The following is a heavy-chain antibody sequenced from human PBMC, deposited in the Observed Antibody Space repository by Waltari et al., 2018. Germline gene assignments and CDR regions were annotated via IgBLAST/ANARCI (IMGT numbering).Heavy chain of an antibody. D-gene: IGHD3-3*01. Sequence: QVQLQESGLGLVKPSQTLSLTCTVSGDSISGRDYDWSWIRQPPGRVVECIGYIYYSENTYYNPSLKGRVTISGDTSKNQVSLKLSSVTAADTAVYYCARVGFWTNSYYMYVWGKGTTVTVSS. J-gene: IGHJ6*03. CDR2: IYYSENT. CDR1: GDSISGRDYD. CDR3: ARVGFWTNSYYMYV. V-gene: IGHV4-30-4*01.